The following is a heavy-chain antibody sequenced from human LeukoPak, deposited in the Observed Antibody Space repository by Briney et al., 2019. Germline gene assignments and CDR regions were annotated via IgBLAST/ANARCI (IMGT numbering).Heavy chain of an antibody. J-gene: IGHJ5*02. CDR2: ISSSSSYI. CDR3: ARGGYCGGDCYLNWFDP. Sequence: GGSLRLSCAASEFTFSSYTMNWVRQAPGKGLEWVSSISSSSSYIHYVDSVKGRFTISRDNAKNSLYLQMNSLRAEDTAVYYCARGGYCGGDCYLNWFDPWGQGTLVTVSS. D-gene: IGHD2-21*02. V-gene: IGHV3-21*01. CDR1: EFTFSSYT.